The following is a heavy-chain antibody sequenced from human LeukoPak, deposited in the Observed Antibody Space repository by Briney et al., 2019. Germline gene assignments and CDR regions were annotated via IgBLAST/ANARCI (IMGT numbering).Heavy chain of an antibody. Sequence: GGSLRLSCAASGFTFSNYWMSWARQAPGKGLEWVAVISYDGSNQYYADSVKGRFTISRDNSKNTLYLQMNSLRPEDTAVYYCAKDPLNQWPVDGGVYYFDYWGQGTLVTVSS. V-gene: IGHV3-30*18. CDR1: GFTFSNYW. J-gene: IGHJ4*02. CDR2: ISYDGSNQ. CDR3: AKDPLNQWPVDGGVYYFDY. D-gene: IGHD3-3*01.